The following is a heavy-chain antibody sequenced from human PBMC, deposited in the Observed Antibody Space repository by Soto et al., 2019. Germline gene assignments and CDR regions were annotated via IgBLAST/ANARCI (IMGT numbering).Heavy chain of an antibody. Sequence: SETLSLTCTVSGCSISIYYWSWIRQPPGKGLEWIGYIYYSGSTNYNPSLKSRVTISVDTSKNQFSLKLSSVTAADTAVYYCARYSGYDLHFDYWGQGTLVTVSS. CDR1: GCSISIYY. J-gene: IGHJ4*02. V-gene: IGHV4-59*01. CDR2: IYYSGST. D-gene: IGHD5-12*01. CDR3: ARYSGYDLHFDY.